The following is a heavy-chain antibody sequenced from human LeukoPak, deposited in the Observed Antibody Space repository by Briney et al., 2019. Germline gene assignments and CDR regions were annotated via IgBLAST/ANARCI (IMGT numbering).Heavy chain of an antibody. CDR3: ARTPLRKMHSFDI. Sequence: ASPKDSCKASGYTFTNDVISSGPPAPEPGREWMGWIGTKSGNTNYAPSFQDRVTLTTDTSSTTAYMELRSLTSDDTAAYYCARTPLRKMHSFDIWGQGTIVTVSS. V-gene: IGHV1-18*01. CDR1: GYTFTNDV. D-gene: IGHD3-3*02. CDR2: IGTKSGNT. J-gene: IGHJ3*02.